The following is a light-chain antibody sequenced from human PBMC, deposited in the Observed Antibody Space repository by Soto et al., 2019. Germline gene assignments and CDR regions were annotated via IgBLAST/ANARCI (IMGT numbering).Light chain of an antibody. Sequence: EIQMTQSPSTLSASVRERVTISCRASQSISSWLAWYQQKPGKAPKLLIYDASTMENGVPSRFSGSGSGTEFTLTISRLQPDDFAIYYCQQYDSYPRTFGQGTKVDIK. J-gene: IGKJ1*01. CDR3: QQYDSYPRT. V-gene: IGKV1-5*01. CDR1: QSISSW. CDR2: DAS.